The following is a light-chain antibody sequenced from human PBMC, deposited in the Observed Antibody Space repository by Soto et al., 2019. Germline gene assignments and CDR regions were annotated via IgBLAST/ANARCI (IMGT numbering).Light chain of an antibody. J-gene: IGKJ3*01. CDR1: QSMSSW. CDR2: DGS. Sequence: DMQVTQSASTLSASVGDTVTITCRASQSMSSWLAWYQQKSGKAPKLLIHDGSTLQSGVPSRFSGSGSGTEFTLTIIGLQPDDFATYYCQHYSSYSPTFGPGTTVAIK. CDR3: QHYSSYSPT. V-gene: IGKV1-5*01.